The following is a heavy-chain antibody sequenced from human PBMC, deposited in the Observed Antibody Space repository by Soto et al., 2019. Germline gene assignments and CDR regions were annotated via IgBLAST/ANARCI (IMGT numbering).Heavy chain of an antibody. CDR1: GFTFSSYA. Sequence: EVQLLASGGGLVQPGGSLRLSCAASGFTFSSYAMSWVRQAPGKGLEWVSAISGRGGSTYYAESVKGRFTISRDNSKNTQYLQMNSLRAEDTAVYYCAKAGWELLFGGYCDYWGQGTLVTVSS. V-gene: IGHV3-23*01. D-gene: IGHD1-26*01. CDR2: ISGRGGST. J-gene: IGHJ4*02. CDR3: AKAGWELLFGGYCDY.